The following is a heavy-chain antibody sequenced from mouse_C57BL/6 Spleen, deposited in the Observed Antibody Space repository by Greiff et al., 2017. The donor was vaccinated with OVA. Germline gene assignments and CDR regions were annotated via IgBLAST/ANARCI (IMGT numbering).Heavy chain of an antibody. CDR1: GYSITSGYY. CDR3: ARDGLSNPYFDV. J-gene: IGHJ1*03. CDR2: ISYDGSN. D-gene: IGHD2-5*01. V-gene: IGHV3-6*01. Sequence: EVKLQESGPGLVKPSQSLSLTCSVTGYSITSGYYWNWIRQFPGNKLEWMGYISYDGSNNYNPSLKNRISITRDTSKNQFFLKLNSVTTEDTATYYCARDGLSNPYFDVWGTGTTVTVSS.